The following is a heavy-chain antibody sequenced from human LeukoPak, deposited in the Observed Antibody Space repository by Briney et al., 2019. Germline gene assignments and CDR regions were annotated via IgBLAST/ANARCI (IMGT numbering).Heavy chain of an antibody. CDR3: AREYCSGGSCYPQGYYYYGMDV. CDR1: GFTFSSYA. V-gene: IGHV3-21*01. D-gene: IGHD2-15*01. J-gene: IGHJ6*02. CDR2: ISSSSSYI. Sequence: GGSLRLSCAASGFTFSSYAMTWVRQAPGKGLEWVSSISSSSSYIYYADSVKGRFTISRDNAKNSLYLQMNSLRAEDTAVYYCAREYCSGGSCYPQGYYYYGMDVWGQGTTVTVSS.